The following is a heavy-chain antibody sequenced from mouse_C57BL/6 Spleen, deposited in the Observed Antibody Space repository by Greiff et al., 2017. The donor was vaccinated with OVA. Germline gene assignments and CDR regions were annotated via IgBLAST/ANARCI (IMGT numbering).Heavy chain of an antibody. CDR2: IYPGDGDT. Sequence: QVQLQQSGAELVKPGASVKISCKASGYAFSSYWMNWVKQRPGQGLEWIGQIYPGDGDTNYNGKFKGKATLTADTSASTAYMELSSLTSEDSAVYFCARSITSVGRYCDYWGQGTTLTVSS. D-gene: IGHD1-1*01. CDR1: GYAFSSYW. CDR3: ARSITSVGRYCDY. J-gene: IGHJ2*01. V-gene: IGHV1-80*01.